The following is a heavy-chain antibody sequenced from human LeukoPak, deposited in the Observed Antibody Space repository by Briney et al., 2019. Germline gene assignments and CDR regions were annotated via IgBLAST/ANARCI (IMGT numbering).Heavy chain of an antibody. Sequence: GGSLRLSCAASGFTVSAYAMAWVRQAPGKGLEWVSTIYDDNTYYADSVKGRFAISTDNSKNTLYLQMNSLRAEDTAVYYCARVGDILTGYPYFDYWGQGTLVTVTS. J-gene: IGHJ4*02. CDR1: GFTVSAYA. D-gene: IGHD3-9*01. CDR2: IYDDNT. V-gene: IGHV3-23*01. CDR3: ARVGDILTGYPYFDY.